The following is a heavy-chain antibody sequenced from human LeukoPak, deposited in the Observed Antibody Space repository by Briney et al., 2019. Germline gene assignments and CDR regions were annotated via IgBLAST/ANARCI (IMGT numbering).Heavy chain of an antibody. V-gene: IGHV3-74*01. D-gene: IGHD3-3*01. Sequence: PGGSLRLSCAASGFTFSSYWMHWVRQAPGKGLVWVPRINSDGSSTSYADSVKGRFTISRDNAKNTLYLQMNSLRAEDTAVYYCARVRSGSPNYSDYWGQGTLVTVSS. J-gene: IGHJ4*02. CDR3: ARVRSGSPNYSDY. CDR2: INSDGSST. CDR1: GFTFSSYW.